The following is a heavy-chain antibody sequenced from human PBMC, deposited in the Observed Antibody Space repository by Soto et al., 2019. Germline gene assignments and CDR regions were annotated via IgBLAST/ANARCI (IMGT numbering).Heavy chain of an antibody. V-gene: IGHV3-23*01. J-gene: IGHJ4*02. CDR3: AKVGAAADYYFDY. CDR1: GVPFRSYA. CDR2: ISGSGGST. Sequence: GGPLRLSCAAYGVPFRSYAMSLVRPAPGKGLEWVSAISGSGGSTYYADSVKGRFTISRDNSKNTLYLQMNSLRAEDTAVYYCAKVGAAADYYFDYWGQGTLVTVSS. D-gene: IGHD6-13*01.